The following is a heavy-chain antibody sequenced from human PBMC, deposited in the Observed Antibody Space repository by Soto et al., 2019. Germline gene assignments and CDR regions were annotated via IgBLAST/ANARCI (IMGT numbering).Heavy chain of an antibody. J-gene: IGHJ3*02. CDR1: GGSISSGGYY. CDR3: ARRNIVATTAIDAFDI. V-gene: IGHV4-39*01. Sequence: SETLSLTCTVSGGSISSGGYYWSWIRQHPGKGLEWIGSIYYSGSTYYNPSLKSRVTISVDTSKNQFSLKLSSVTAADTAVYYCARRNIVATTAIDAFDIWGQGTMVTVSS. D-gene: IGHD5-12*01. CDR2: IYYSGST.